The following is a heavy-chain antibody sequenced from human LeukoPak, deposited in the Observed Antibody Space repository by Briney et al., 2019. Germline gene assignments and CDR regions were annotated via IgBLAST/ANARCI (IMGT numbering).Heavy chain of an antibody. CDR3: ARDPIFGVALDY. J-gene: IGHJ4*02. CDR1: GGSISSYY. CDR2: IYTSGST. V-gene: IGHV4-4*07. Sequence: PSETLSLTCTVSGGSISSYYWSWIRQPAGKGLEWIGRIYTSGSTNYNPSLKSRVTISVDKSKNQFSLKLSSVTAADTAVYYCARDPIFGVALDYWGQGTPLTVSS. D-gene: IGHD3-3*01.